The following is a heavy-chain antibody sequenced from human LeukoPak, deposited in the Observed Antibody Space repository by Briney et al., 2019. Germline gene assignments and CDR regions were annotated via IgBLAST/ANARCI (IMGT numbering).Heavy chain of an antibody. CDR1: GYNFTSYW. CDR3: ARRVVRGVNYWFDA. D-gene: IGHD3-10*01. CDR2: IYPCDSDT. Sequence: GESLKISCKGSGYNFTSYWIGWVRQMPGKGLEWMVIIYPCDSDTRYSPSFQGQVTISAEKSISTAYVQWSSLKASDTAMYYCARRVVRGVNYWFDAWGQGTLVTVSS. V-gene: IGHV5-51*01. J-gene: IGHJ5*02.